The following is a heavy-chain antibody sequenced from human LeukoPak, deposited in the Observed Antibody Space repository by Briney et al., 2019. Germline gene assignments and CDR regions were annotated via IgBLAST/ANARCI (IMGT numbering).Heavy chain of an antibody. Sequence: PSQTLSLTCTVSGGSISSGGYYWSWIRQHPGKGLEWIGYIYYSGSTYYNPSLKSRVTISVDTSKNRFSLKLSSVTAADTAVYYCARELGAGYYNWFDPWGQGTLVTVSS. CDR2: IYYSGST. D-gene: IGHD6-13*01. V-gene: IGHV4-31*03. J-gene: IGHJ5*02. CDR3: ARELGAGYYNWFDP. CDR1: GGSISSGGYY.